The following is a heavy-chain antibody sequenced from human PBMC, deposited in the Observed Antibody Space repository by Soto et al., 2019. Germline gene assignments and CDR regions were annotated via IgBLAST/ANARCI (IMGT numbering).Heavy chain of an antibody. V-gene: IGHV3-48*02. CDR2: ISSDSRYI. J-gene: IGHJ6*02. D-gene: IGHD3-16*01. CDR1: GFTLSNYA. CDR3: ARIKLVEFFFINVDVYDMDV. Sequence: EVQLMESGGGLVQPGGSLRLSCAASGFTLSNYAVNWVRQAPGKGLEWVSYISSDSRYIHYGDSVKGRFTISRDNARNSVYLQMNSLRDEDTAVYYCARIKLVEFFFINVDVYDMDVWGQGTPVTVSS.